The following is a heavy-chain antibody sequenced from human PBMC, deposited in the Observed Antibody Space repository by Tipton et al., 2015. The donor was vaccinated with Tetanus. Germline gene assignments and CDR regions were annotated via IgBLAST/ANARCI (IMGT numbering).Heavy chain of an antibody. D-gene: IGHD6-13*01. J-gene: IGHJ4*02. CDR1: GYAFASYD. CDR3: ARGNRGSSWYL. Sequence: QSGAEVKKPGASVKVSCKAFGYAFASYDLNWVRQASGQGLEWLGYMNPKTGPAGYAQKFQGRVTMTSDISSSTAYMELRNLRSDDTAVYYCARGNRGSSWYLWGQGTLVTVSS. CDR2: MNPKTGPA. V-gene: IGHV1-8*01.